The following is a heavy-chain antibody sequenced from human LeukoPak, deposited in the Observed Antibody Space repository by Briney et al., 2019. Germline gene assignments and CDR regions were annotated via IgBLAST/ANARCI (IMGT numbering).Heavy chain of an antibody. CDR2: FDPEDGET. CDR3: ARVDTAMGPTSNFDY. V-gene: IGHV1-24*01. Sequence: ASVKVSCKVSGYTLTELSMHWVRQAPGKGLEWMGGFDPEDGETIYAQKFQGRVTMTEDTSTDTAYMELSSLRSEDTAVYYCARVDTAMGPTSNFDYWGQGTLVTVSS. CDR1: GYTLTELS. J-gene: IGHJ4*02. D-gene: IGHD5-18*01.